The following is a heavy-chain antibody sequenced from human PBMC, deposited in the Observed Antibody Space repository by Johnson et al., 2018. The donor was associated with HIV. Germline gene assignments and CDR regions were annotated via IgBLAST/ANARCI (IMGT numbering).Heavy chain of an antibody. D-gene: IGHD2-2*01. V-gene: IGHV3-33*06. CDR1: GFTFSSYG. CDR2: IWYDGSNK. CDR3: ANGDIRYCSSTSCHDGAFDI. J-gene: IGHJ3*02. Sequence: QVQVVESGGGVVQPGRSLRLSCAASGFTFSSYGMHWVRQAPGKGLEWVAVIWYDGSNKYYADSVKGRFTISRDNSKNTLYLQMTSLRAEDTAVYYCANGDIRYCSSTSCHDGAFDIWGQGTMVTVSS.